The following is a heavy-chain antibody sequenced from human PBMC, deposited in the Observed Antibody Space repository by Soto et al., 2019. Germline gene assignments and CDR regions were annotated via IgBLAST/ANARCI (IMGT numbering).Heavy chain of an antibody. Sequence: EVQLVESGGGLVQPGGSLRLSCAASGFTFRSYWMHWVRQAPGMGLVWVSRINEDGSHINYADSVKGRFTISRDNAKNTLYLQMDSLRAEATAVYYCTRDIGGSGSYWGQGTLFTVSS. J-gene: IGHJ4*02. CDR2: INEDGSHI. D-gene: IGHD3-10*01. CDR1: GFTFRSYW. CDR3: TRDIGGSGSY. V-gene: IGHV3-74*01.